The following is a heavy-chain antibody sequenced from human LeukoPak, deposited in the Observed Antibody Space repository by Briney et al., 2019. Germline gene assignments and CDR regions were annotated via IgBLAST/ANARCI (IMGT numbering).Heavy chain of an antibody. V-gene: IGHV6-1*01. D-gene: IGHD2-2*01. CDR2: TYYKSNWYN. J-gene: IGHJ4*02. Sequence: SQTLSLTCGISGDSVSRNNIAWNWIRQAPSRGLEWLGRTYYKSNWYNEYAVSVGSRITINPDTSTNQFSLQLNSVTPEDTAVYYCARGRDVVVVPAADFDYWGQGILVTVSS. CDR3: ARGRDVVVVPAADFDY. CDR1: GDSVSRNNIA.